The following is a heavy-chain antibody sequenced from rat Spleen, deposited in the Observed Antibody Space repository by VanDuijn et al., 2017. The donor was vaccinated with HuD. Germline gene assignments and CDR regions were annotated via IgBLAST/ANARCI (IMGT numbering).Heavy chain of an antibody. CDR1: GFTFSSYG. CDR2: VGSSSDT. J-gene: IGHJ2*01. Sequence: VQLVESGGGLVQPGKSLKLSCSASGFTFSSYGMHWIRQAPGKGLHWIAFVGSSSDTVYADAVKGRFTISRDNAKHTLYLQLDSLKSEDTAIYFCARDTHTMGISDYWGQGVMVTVSS. CDR3: ARDTHTMGISDY. V-gene: IGHV5-62*01. D-gene: IGHD1-9*01.